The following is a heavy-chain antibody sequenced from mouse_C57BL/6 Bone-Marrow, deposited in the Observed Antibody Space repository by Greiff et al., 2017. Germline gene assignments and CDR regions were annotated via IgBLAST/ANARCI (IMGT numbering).Heavy chain of an antibody. Sequence: QVQLQQPGAELVKPGASVKLSCKASGYTFTSYWMHWVKQRPGQGLEWIGIIHPNSGSTNYNEKFKSKATLTVDKSSSTAYMQLSSLTSEDSAVYYCARAYYKGDDYWGQGTSVTVSS. V-gene: IGHV1-64*01. D-gene: IGHD2-12*01. CDR2: IHPNSGST. CDR3: ARAYYKGDDY. J-gene: IGHJ4*01. CDR1: GYTFTSYW.